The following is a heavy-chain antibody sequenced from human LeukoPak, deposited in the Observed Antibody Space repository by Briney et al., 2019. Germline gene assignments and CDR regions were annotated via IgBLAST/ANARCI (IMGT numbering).Heavy chain of an antibody. D-gene: IGHD6-13*01. V-gene: IGHV3-23*01. Sequence: GGSLRLSCAASGFTFSSYAMSWVRQAPGKGLEWVSTISNSGGSTYYADSVKGRFTISRDNSKNTLYLQMNSLRAEDTAVYYCAKRSAAANYYFDYWGQGTLVTVSS. CDR2: ISNSGGST. J-gene: IGHJ4*02. CDR1: GFTFSSYA. CDR3: AKRSAAANYYFDY.